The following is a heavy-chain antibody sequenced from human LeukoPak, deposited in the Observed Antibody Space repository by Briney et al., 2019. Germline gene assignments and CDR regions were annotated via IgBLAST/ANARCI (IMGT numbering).Heavy chain of an antibody. J-gene: IGHJ4*02. CDR3: ARDCSSTSCYVHIFDY. Sequence: SETLSLTCTVSGGSISSYYWSWIRQPPGKGLEWIGYIYYSGSTNYNPSLKSRVTISVDTSKNQFSLKLSSVTAADTAVYYCARDCSSTSCYVHIFDYWGQGTLVTVSS. CDR2: IYYSGST. D-gene: IGHD2-2*01. CDR1: GGSISSYY. V-gene: IGHV4-59*12.